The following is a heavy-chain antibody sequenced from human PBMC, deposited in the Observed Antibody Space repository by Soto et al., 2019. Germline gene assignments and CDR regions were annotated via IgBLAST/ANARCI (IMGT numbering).Heavy chain of an antibody. CDR1: GGSMSTYY. V-gene: IGHV4-4*08. D-gene: IGHD2-21*02. J-gene: IGHJ5*02. Sequence: SETLSLTCTASGGSMSTYYWNWIRQPPGKGLESIGYIYASGSTNYNPSFKSRISINPDTSKNQFSLHLKSATPEDTAIYYCARIVGGDPDHWGLGTLVTAPQ. CDR2: IYASGST. CDR3: ARIVGGDPDH.